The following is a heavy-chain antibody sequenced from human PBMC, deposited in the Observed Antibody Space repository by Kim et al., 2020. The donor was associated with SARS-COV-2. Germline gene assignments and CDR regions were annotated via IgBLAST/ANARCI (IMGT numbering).Heavy chain of an antibody. CDR2: ISSRSAYT. V-gene: IGHV3-11*06. CDR3: GSSRGYGSATYFFGY. J-gene: IGHJ4*01. Sequence: GGSLRLSCAASGFTFTDYFMGWIRQAPGKGLEWISYISSRSAYTRYADSGKGRFTISSDNAKKSDFREMSSLRADDTSFYNGGSSRGYGSATYFFGYW. CDR1: GFTFTDYF. D-gene: IGHD3-10*01.